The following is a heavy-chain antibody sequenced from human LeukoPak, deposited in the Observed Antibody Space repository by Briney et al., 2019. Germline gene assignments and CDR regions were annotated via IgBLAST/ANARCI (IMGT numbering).Heavy chain of an antibody. V-gene: IGHV4-59*01. D-gene: IGHD6-13*01. Sequence: SDTLSLTCTVSGGSLSSYYWYWIRQPPGKGLEWIGFIYYSGSTNCNPSLESRVTISVDTSKNQFSLKLSSVTAADTAVYYCARDSSRWAFDVWGQGTMVTVSS. CDR2: IYYSGST. CDR1: GGSLSSYY. CDR3: ARDSSRWAFDV. J-gene: IGHJ3*01.